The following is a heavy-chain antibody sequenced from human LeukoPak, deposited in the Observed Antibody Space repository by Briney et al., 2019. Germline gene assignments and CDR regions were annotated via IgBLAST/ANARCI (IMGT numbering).Heavy chain of an antibody. V-gene: IGHV3-30*02. Sequence: GGSLRLSCAASGFTFSSYGMHWVRQAPGKGLGWVAFIRYDGSNKYYADSVKGRFTISRDNSKNTLYLQMNSLRAEDTAVYYCAKERRGYSYGSRGYYFDYWGQGTLVTVSS. D-gene: IGHD5-18*01. CDR1: GFTFSSYG. CDR3: AKERRGYSYGSRGYYFDY. J-gene: IGHJ4*02. CDR2: IRYDGSNK.